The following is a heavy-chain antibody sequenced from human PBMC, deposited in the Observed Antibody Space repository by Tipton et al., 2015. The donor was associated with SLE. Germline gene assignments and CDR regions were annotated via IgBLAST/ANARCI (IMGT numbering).Heavy chain of an antibody. CDR1: GGTFSSYG. D-gene: IGHD3-10*01. Sequence: SGAEVKKPGSSVKVSCKASGGTFSSYGMHWVRQAPGKGLEWVAFIRYDGSNKYYADSVKGRFTISRDNSKNTLYLQMNSLRAEDTAVYYCAKDLQPRGGFDYWGQGTLVTVSS. V-gene: IGHV3-30*02. CDR3: AKDLQPRGGFDY. CDR2: IRYDGSNK. J-gene: IGHJ4*02.